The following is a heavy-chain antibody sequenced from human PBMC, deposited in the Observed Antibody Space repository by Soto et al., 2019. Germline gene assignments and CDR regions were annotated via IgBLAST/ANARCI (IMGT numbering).Heavy chain of an antibody. Sequence: SVKVSCNASGYTFTSYYMHWVRQAPGQGLEWMGIINPSGGSTSYAQKFQGRVTMTRDTSTSTVYMELSSLRSEDTAGYYCARDFMVVTGGAFDIWGQVTLVTVS. D-gene: IGHD2-15*01. CDR2: INPSGGST. J-gene: IGHJ3*02. CDR1: GYTFTSYY. V-gene: IGHV1-46*01. CDR3: ARDFMVVTGGAFDI.